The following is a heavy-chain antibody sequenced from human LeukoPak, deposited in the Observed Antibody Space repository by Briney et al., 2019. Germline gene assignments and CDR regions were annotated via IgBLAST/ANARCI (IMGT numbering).Heavy chain of an antibody. CDR1: VGSITSYY. J-gene: IGHJ6*02. Sequence: SETLSLICTVPVGSITSYYWSWIRQPPGKGLEWIGYIYYSGSTNYNLSLKSRVTTSVDTCKNQFTLKLSSVTAADTAVYYCARALRARITGTTASVYGMDVWGQGTTVTVS. CDR2: IYYSGST. V-gene: IGHV4-59*01. CDR3: ARALRARITGTTASVYGMDV. D-gene: IGHD1-20*01.